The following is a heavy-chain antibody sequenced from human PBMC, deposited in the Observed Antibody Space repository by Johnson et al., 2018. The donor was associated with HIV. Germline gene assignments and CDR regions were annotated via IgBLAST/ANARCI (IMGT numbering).Heavy chain of an antibody. CDR2: ISYDGSNK. Sequence: VQLVESGGGVVQPGTSLRLACAASGFTFSSYAMHWVHQAPGKGLEWVAVISYDGSNKYYVDSVKGRFTISRDNAKNSLYLQMNSLRAEDTAVYYCARDPEGYSGYDFGDAFDIWGQGTMVTVSS. D-gene: IGHD5-12*01. CDR1: GFTFSSYA. J-gene: IGHJ3*02. CDR3: ARDPEGYSGYDFGDAFDI. V-gene: IGHV3-30*03.